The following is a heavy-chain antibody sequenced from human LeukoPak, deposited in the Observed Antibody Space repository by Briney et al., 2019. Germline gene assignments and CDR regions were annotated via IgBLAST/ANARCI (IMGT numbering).Heavy chain of an antibody. D-gene: IGHD3-22*01. Sequence: PGGSLRLSCAASGFTFSSYGMSWVRQAPGKGLEWVSAISGSGGSTYYADSAKGRFTISRDNSKNTLYLQMNSLRAEDTAVYYCARMPDSSGSQGAFDIWGQGTMVTVSS. J-gene: IGHJ3*02. CDR3: ARMPDSSGSQGAFDI. CDR2: ISGSGGST. V-gene: IGHV3-23*01. CDR1: GFTFSSYG.